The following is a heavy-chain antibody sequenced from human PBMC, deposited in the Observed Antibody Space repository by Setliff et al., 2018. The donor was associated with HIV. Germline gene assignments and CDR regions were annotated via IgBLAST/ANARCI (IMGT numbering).Heavy chain of an antibody. J-gene: IGHJ4*02. D-gene: IGHD6-19*01. V-gene: IGHV3-30*02. CDR3: AKNFYSSPWSPLDY. CDR1: GFTFSSYG. CDR2: IRYDGTYK. Sequence: PGGSLRLSCAASGFTFSSYGMHWVRQAPGKGLEWVAFIRYDGTYKYYADSLKGRFTISRDNSKNTLFLQMNSLRTEDTAVYYCAKNFYSSPWSPLDYWGQGTLGTAPQ.